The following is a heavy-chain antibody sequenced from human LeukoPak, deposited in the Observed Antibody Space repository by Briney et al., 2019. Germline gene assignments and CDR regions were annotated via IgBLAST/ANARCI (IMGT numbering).Heavy chain of an antibody. CDR2: IASGGEYI. Sequence: PGGSLRLSCAASGFTFSRSSMAWVRQAPGKGLECVSSIASGGEYIYHADSVKGRFTISRDNAKNSLHLEMNSLRAEDTAVYYCARDRDPYYDYVWGSDYWGQGTLVTVSS. CDR1: GFTFSRSS. J-gene: IGHJ4*02. V-gene: IGHV3-21*01. D-gene: IGHD3-16*01. CDR3: ARDRDPYYDYVWGSDY.